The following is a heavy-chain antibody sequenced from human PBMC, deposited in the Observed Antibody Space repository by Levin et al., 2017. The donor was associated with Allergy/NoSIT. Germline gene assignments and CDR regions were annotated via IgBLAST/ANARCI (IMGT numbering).Heavy chain of an antibody. CDR1: GGSISSYY. CDR3: ARSKVRAANFDP. Sequence: SCTVSGGSISSYYWSWIRQPPGKGLEWIGYIYYSGSTNYNPSLKSRVTISVDTSKNQFSLKLSSVTAADTAVYYCARSKVRAANFDPWGQGTLVTVSS. D-gene: IGHD2-15*01. CDR2: IYYSGST. J-gene: IGHJ5*02. V-gene: IGHV4-59*01.